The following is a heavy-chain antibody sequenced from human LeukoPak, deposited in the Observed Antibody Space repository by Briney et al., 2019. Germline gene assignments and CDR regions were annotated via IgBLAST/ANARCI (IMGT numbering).Heavy chain of an antibody. V-gene: IGHV3-23*01. J-gene: IGHJ6*03. CDR3: ARLQPHYYYYYYMDV. CDR1: GITFSSYG. D-gene: IGHD2-21*01. CDR2: ISGTGENT. Sequence: GGSLRLSCAASGITFSSYGMSWVRQAPGKGLEWVSGISGTGENTYYADSVKGRFTISRDNSKNTLYLQVNSLRAEDTALYYCARLQPHYYYYYYMDVWGKGTTVTVSS.